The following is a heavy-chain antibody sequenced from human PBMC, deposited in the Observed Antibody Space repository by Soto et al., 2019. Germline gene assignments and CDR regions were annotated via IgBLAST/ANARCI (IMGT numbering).Heavy chain of an antibody. J-gene: IGHJ6*02. D-gene: IGHD1-1*01. Sequence: GASVKVSCKASGGTFSSYAISWVRQAPGQGLEWMGGIIPIFGTANYAQKFQGRVTITADESTSTAYMELSSLRSEDTAVYYRARPHQLEPYYYYGMDVWGQGTTVTVSS. V-gene: IGHV1-69*13. CDR3: ARPHQLEPYYYYGMDV. CDR1: GGTFSSYA. CDR2: IIPIFGTA.